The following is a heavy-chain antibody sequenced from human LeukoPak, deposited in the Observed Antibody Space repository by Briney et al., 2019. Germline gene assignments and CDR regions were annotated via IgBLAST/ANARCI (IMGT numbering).Heavy chain of an antibody. D-gene: IGHD3-10*01. CDR2: IRYDGSNK. V-gene: IGHV3-30*02. CDR1: GFTFSSYG. CDR3: AKDQGYGSGSYLVFDY. J-gene: IGHJ4*02. Sequence: PGGSLRLSCAASGFTFSSYGMHWVRQAPGKGLEWVAFIRYDGSNKYYADSVKGRFTISRDNSKNTLYLQMNSLRAEDTAVYYCAKDQGYGSGSYLVFDYWGQGTLVTVSS.